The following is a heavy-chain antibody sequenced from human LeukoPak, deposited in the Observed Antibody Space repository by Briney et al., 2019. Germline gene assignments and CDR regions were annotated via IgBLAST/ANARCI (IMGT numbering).Heavy chain of an antibody. D-gene: IGHD3-10*01. Sequence: SETPSLTCTVSGGSISSYYWSWIRQPPGKGLEWIGYIYYSGSTNYNPSLKSRVTISVDTSKNQFSLKLSSVTAADTAVYYCARATGSSYYYYYMDVWGKGTRVTVSS. CDR2: IYYSGST. CDR3: ARATGSSYYYYYMDV. V-gene: IGHV4-59*01. J-gene: IGHJ6*03. CDR1: GGSISSYY.